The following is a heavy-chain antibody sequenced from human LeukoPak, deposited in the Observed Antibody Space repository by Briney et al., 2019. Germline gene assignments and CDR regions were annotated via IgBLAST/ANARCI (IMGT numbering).Heavy chain of an antibody. CDR3: ARHLVTVTKGFDI. J-gene: IGHJ3*02. CDR1: DDSFSSHY. V-gene: IGHV4-59*11. CDR2: ISYIGST. Sequence: PSETLSLTCAVSDDSFSSHYWTWIRQPPGKGLEWIGYISYIGSTNYNPSLKSRVTISIDTSKNQFSLKLTSVTAADTAVYYCARHLVTVTKGFDIWGQGTMVSVFS. D-gene: IGHD4-17*01.